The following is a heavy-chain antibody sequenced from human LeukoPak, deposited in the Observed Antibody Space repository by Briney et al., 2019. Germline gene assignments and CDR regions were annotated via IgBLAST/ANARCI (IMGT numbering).Heavy chain of an antibody. D-gene: IGHD3-10*01. CDR3: ARGDVSSDTMVRGVISDY. J-gene: IGHJ4*02. Sequence: SETLSLTCAVYGGSFSGYYWSWIRHPPGKGLEWIGEINHSGSTNYNPSLKSRVTISVDTSKNQFSLKLSSVTAADTAVYYCARGDVSSDTMVRGVISDYRGQGTLVTVSS. CDR1: GGSFSGYY. V-gene: IGHV4-34*01. CDR2: INHSGST.